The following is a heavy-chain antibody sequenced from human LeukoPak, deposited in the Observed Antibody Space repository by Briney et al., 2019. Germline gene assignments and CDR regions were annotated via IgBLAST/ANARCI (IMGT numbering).Heavy chain of an antibody. CDR3: ARANSGRYGLGYYYMDV. J-gene: IGHJ6*03. V-gene: IGHV3-21*01. Sequence: PGGSLRLSCAASGFTFSSYGMRWVRQAPGKGLEWVSSISTSSSYIYYADSVKGRFTISRDNAKNSLYLQMNSLRAEDTAVYYCARANSGRYGLGYYYMDVWGKGTTVTISS. D-gene: IGHD1-26*01. CDR2: ISTSSSYI. CDR1: GFTFSSYG.